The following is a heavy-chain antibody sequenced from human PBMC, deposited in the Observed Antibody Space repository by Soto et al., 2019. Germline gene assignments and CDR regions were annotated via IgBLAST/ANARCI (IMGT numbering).Heavy chain of an antibody. Sequence: QVQLVESGGGVVQPGRSLRLSCAASGFTFSSYAMQWVRQAPGKGLEWVAVISNDGSEKYYADSVKGRFTISRDNSKNTLYVQMNSLRAEDTAVYYCARGPSPYTSGYFDDWGQGTPVTVSS. V-gene: IGHV3-30-3*01. CDR3: ARGPSPYTSGYFDD. J-gene: IGHJ4*02. CDR1: GFTFSSYA. CDR2: ISNDGSEK. D-gene: IGHD2-2*01.